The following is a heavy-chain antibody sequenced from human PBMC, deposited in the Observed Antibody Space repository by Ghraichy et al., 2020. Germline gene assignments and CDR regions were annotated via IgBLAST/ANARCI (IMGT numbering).Heavy chain of an antibody. Sequence: ASVKVSCKASGYTFTGYYMHWVRQAPGQGLEWMGWINPNSGGTNYAQKFQGRVTMTRDTSISTAYMELSRLRSDDTAVYYCARDHPAIFGVCGVWGQGTTVTVSS. CDR1: GYTFTGYY. D-gene: IGHD3-3*01. CDR3: ARDHPAIFGVCGV. CDR2: INPNSGGT. V-gene: IGHV1-2*02. J-gene: IGHJ6*02.